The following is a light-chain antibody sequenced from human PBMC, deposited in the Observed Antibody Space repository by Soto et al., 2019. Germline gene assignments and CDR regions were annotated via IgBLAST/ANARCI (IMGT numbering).Light chain of an antibody. CDR2: GAS. V-gene: IGKV1-9*01. J-gene: IGKJ3*01. CDR1: QDINIF. CDR3: QLLNSFPIP. Sequence: IQLTQSPSSLSASVGDRVTITCRASQDINIFLAWYQQKPGKAPKLLIYGASTLQSGVPSRFSGSGSRTDFTLAISGLHPELFATYYCQLLNSFPIPFDPATKVDIK.